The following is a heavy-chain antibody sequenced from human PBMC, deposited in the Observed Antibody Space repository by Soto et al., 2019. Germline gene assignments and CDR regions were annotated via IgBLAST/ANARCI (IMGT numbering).Heavy chain of an antibody. CDR2: IYHGGST. D-gene: IGHD3-22*01. CDR1: CCSISSGYY. Sequence: SETLSRTCFVSCCSISSGYYWGWLLQPPGKGLAWIGSIYHGGSTSYNPSLNSRVTLSIDMTNNHVSLILNSVTAADTAVYYCARVAPWVPYYYDSSPYTFDNWYDPWGQGTRVTISS. CDR3: ARVAPWVPYYYDSSPYTFDNWYDP. V-gene: IGHV4-38-2*02. J-gene: IGHJ5*02.